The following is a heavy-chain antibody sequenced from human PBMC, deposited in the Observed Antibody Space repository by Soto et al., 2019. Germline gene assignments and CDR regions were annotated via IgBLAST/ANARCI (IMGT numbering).Heavy chain of an antibody. Sequence: QVQLQASGPGLVKPSDTLSLTCTVSGDSIGTYNWGWIRQTPGKRLEWIGYIYSNGGTSYNPALKSRVTISADTSTKQFSLRLSSVTAADTAVYYCVRQGIGALHGLVDVWGQWTTVTVSS. CDR1: GDSIGTYN. CDR3: VRQGIGALHGLVDV. V-gene: IGHV4-59*08. CDR2: IYSNGGT. D-gene: IGHD1-26*01. J-gene: IGHJ6*02.